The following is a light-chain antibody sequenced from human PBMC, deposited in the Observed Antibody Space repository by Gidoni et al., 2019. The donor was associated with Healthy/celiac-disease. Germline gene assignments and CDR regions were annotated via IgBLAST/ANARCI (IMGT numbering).Light chain of an antibody. Sequence: DIVMPQYPLSLPVTPGEPASISCRSSQSILHSNGYNYLDWYLQKPGQSPQLLIYLGSNRASGVPDRFSGSGSGTDFTLKISRVEAKDVGFYYCMQALQTPPTFGGGTKVEIK. V-gene: IGKV2-28*01. CDR1: QSILHSNGYNY. CDR3: MQALQTPPT. J-gene: IGKJ4*01. CDR2: LGS.